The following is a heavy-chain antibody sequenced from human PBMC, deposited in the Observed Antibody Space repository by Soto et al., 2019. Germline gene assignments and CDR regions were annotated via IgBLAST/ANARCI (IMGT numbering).Heavy chain of an antibody. CDR2: IYYSGST. CDR3: ARRGWSNDY. J-gene: IGHJ4*02. V-gene: IGHV4-59*01. CDR1: GGSISTNY. Sequence: SETLSLTCTVSGGSISTNYWSWIRQPPGKGLEWIGYIYYSGSTDYNPSLKSRVTISVDTSKNQFSLKLTSVTAADTAVYYCARRGWSNDYWGQGTLVTVSS.